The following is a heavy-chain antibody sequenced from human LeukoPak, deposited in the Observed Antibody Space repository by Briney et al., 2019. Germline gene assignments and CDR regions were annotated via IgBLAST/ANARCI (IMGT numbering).Heavy chain of an antibody. CDR3: ARVRKYSGYYSWYFDL. J-gene: IGHJ2*01. Sequence: GGPLRLSCAASGFTFSSYGMHWVRQAPGKGLEWAAFIRYDGSNKYYAGSVKGRFTISRDNSKNTLYLQMNSLRAADTAVYYCARVRKYSGYYSWYFDLWGRGTLVTVSS. CDR1: GFTFSSYG. CDR2: IRYDGSNK. V-gene: IGHV3-30*02. D-gene: IGHD5-12*01.